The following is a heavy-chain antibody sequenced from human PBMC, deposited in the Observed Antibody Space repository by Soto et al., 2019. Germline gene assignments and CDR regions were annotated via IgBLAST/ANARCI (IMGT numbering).Heavy chain of an antibody. J-gene: IGHJ5*01. Sequence: QAQLVESGGGVVQPGRSLRLTCAASGFTFSSNGMHWVRQPPGKGLEWVALIAYDGSKTYYGDSVRGRFTISRDNSENTLFLQMNSLRAEDTAVYYCARWVGGSMFDNSGKYDSWGQGTLVTVSS. CDR3: ARWVGGSMFDNSGKYDS. V-gene: IGHV3-30*03. CDR1: GFTFSSNG. CDR2: IAYDGSKT. D-gene: IGHD3-22*01.